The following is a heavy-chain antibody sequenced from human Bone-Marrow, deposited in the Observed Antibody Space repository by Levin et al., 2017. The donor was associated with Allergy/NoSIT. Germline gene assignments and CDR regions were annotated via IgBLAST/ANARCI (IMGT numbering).Heavy chain of an antibody. J-gene: IGHJ4*02. Sequence: GGSLRLSCAASGFSFDGHTMNWVRQAPGKGLEWVSSISNYNTYIHYADLVKGRFTISRDNAKNSLFLQMTSLRVEDTAMYYCARGSYGSASSFDSWGQGTLVSVSS. V-gene: IGHV3-21*01. CDR2: ISNYNTYI. D-gene: IGHD3-10*01. CDR3: ARGSYGSASSFDS. CDR1: GFSFDGHT.